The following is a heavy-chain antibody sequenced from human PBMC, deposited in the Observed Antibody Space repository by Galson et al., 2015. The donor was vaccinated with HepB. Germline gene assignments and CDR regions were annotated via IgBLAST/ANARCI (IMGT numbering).Heavy chain of an antibody. CDR1: GFTLTNHG. Sequence: SLRLSCAPSGFTLTNHGMHWVRQAPGKGLEWVAVIWHDGSKTIYVDSVRGRFTISRDNPENTVYLQMNSLRAEDTAVYYCARDTKMFTGIDYMDVWGKGTAVTVSS. CDR3: ARDTKMFTGIDYMDV. V-gene: IGHV3-33*01. J-gene: IGHJ6*03. CDR2: IWHDGSKT. D-gene: IGHD1-1*01.